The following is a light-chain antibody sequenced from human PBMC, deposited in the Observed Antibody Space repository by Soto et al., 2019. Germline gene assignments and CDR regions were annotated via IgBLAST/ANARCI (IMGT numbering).Light chain of an antibody. CDR2: GNS. J-gene: IGLJ1*01. CDR3: QYYDRRLSCFYV. CDR1: SSNIGAGYD. Sequence: QSVLTRPPSVSGAPGQRVTIPCTGSSSNIGAGYDVHWYQQLPGTAPKLLIYGNSNRPSGVPDRFSGSKSGTSASLAITGFQAEDEAVYDCQYYDRRLSCFYVFGTGTKLTVL. V-gene: IGLV1-40*01.